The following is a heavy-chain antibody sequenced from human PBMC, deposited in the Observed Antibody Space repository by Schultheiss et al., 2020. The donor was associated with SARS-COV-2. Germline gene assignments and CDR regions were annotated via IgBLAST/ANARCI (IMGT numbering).Heavy chain of an antibody. J-gene: IGHJ4*01. V-gene: IGHV3-11*04. CDR1: GFTFSDYY. D-gene: IGHD3-22*01. CDR3: ARSIGYYFDTSGL. Sequence: GGSLRLSCAASGFTFSDYYMSWIRQAPGKGLEWVSYISSSGSTIYFADSVKGRFTISRDNAKNSLYLQMNSLRAADTAVYYCARSIGYYFDTSGLWGHGTLVTVSS. CDR2: ISSSGSTI.